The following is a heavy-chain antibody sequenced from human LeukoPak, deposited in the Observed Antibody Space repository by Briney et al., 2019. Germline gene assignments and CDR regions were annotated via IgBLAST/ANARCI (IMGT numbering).Heavy chain of an antibody. V-gene: IGHV5-51*01. Sequence: GESLKISRKGSGYSFTSYWIGWVRQMPGKGLEWMGIIYPGDYDTRYSPSFQGQVTISADKSISTAYLQWSSLKASDTAMYYCARRIRRNDFWSGYCPYYFDYWGQGTLVTVSS. CDR3: ARRIRRNDFWSGYCPYYFDY. CDR1: GYSFTSYW. D-gene: IGHD3-3*01. CDR2: IYPGDYDT. J-gene: IGHJ4*02.